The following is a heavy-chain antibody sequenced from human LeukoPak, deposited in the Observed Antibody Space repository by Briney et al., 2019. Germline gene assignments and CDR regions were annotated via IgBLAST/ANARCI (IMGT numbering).Heavy chain of an antibody. CDR2: INWNGGST. D-gene: IGHD6-19*01. V-gene: IGHV3-20*04. Sequence: GSLRLSCAASGFTFDDYGMSWVRQAPGKGLEWVSGINWNGGSTGYADSVKGRFTISRDNAKNSLYLQINSLRAEDTALYYCARVSPIAVAGNYYYYMDVWGKGTTVTVSS. CDR3: ARVSPIAVAGNYYYYMDV. J-gene: IGHJ6*03. CDR1: GFTFDDYG.